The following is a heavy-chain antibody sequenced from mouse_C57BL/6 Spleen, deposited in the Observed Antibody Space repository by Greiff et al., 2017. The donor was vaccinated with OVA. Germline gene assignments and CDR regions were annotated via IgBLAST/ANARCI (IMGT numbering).Heavy chain of an antibody. Sequence: EVMLVESGGGLVKPGGSLKLSCAASGFTFSDYGMHWVRQAPEKGLEWVAYISSGSSTIYYADTVKGRFTISRDNAKNTLFLQMTSLMSEDTAMYYCARGGYDYDGDWYFDVWGTGTTVTVSS. CDR2: ISSGSSTI. V-gene: IGHV5-17*03. D-gene: IGHD2-4*01. CDR1: GFTFSDYG. CDR3: ARGGYDYDGDWYFDV. J-gene: IGHJ1*03.